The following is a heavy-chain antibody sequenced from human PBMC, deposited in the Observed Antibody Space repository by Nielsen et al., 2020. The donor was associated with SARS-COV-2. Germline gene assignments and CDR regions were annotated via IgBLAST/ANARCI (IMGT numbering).Heavy chain of an antibody. J-gene: IGHJ6*02. CDR3: ARGRSGGFRTGGFGMDV. Sequence: AGSLSLSFAASGFSFSTYAMHWVRQAPGQGLDWVAVMSYDGNIQYYADSVKGRFTISRDNSKDTLYLQMNNLKGEDTALYYCARGRSGGFRTGGFGMDVWGQGTTVTVSS. V-gene: IGHV3-30-3*01. CDR2: MSYDGNIQ. D-gene: IGHD4-23*01. CDR1: GFSFSTYA.